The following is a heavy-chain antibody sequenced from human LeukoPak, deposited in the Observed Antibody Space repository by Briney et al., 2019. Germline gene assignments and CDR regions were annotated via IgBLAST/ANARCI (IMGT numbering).Heavy chain of an antibody. CDR2: IYHSGST. Sequence: SETLSLTCTVSGYSISSGYYWGWIRQPPGKGLEWIGSIYHSGSTYYNPSLKSRVTMSVDTSKNQFSLKLSSVTAADTAVYYCARVVIVGATMIEDYWGQGTLVTVSS. V-gene: IGHV4-38-2*02. CDR1: GYSISSGYY. CDR3: ARVVIVGATMIEDY. D-gene: IGHD1-26*01. J-gene: IGHJ4*02.